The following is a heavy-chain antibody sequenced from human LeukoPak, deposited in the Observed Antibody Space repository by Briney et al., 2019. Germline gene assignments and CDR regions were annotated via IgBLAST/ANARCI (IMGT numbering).Heavy chain of an antibody. J-gene: IGHJ2*01. CDR3: ATGVVVPAAMVLYWYFDL. CDR2: FDPEDGET. V-gene: IGHV1-24*01. Sequence: ASVKVSCKVSGYTLTELSMHWVRQAPGKGLEWMGGFDPEDGETIYAQKFQGRVTMTEDTSTDTAYMELSSLRSEDTAVYYCATGVVVPAAMVLYWYFDLWGRGTLVTVSS. CDR1: GYTLTELS. D-gene: IGHD2-2*01.